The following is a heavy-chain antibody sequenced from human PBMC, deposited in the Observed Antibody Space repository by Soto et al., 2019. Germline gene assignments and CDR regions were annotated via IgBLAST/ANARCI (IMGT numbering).Heavy chain of an antibody. D-gene: IGHD6-13*01. CDR1: GYTFTSYA. Sequence: ASVKVSCKASGYTFTSYAMHWVRQAPGQRLEWMGWINAGNGNTKYSQKFQGRVTITRDTSASTAYMELSSLRSEDTAVYYCARSIAAADFNWFDPWGQGTLVTVSS. V-gene: IGHV1-3*01. CDR3: ARSIAAADFNWFDP. J-gene: IGHJ5*02. CDR2: INAGNGNT.